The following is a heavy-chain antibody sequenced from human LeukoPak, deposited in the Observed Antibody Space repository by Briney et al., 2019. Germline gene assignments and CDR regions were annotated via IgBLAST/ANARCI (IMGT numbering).Heavy chain of an antibody. CDR1: GGSINSGAYY. J-gene: IGHJ4*02. Sequence: SQTLSLTCTVSGGSINSGAYYWSWIRQPPGKGLEWIGYIYDSGSTNYNPSLKSRVTISVDKSKNQFSLKLSSVTAADTAVYYCARGWELTRGRSKLKYYFDYWGQGTLATVSS. D-gene: IGHD1-26*01. CDR3: ARGWELTRGRSKLKYYFDY. CDR2: IYDSGST. V-gene: IGHV4-30-2*01.